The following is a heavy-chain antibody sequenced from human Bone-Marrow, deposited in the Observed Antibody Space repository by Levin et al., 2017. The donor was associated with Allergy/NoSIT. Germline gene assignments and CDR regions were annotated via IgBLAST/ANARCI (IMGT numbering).Heavy chain of an antibody. Sequence: GGSLRLSCAASGFTFSSYGMHWVRQAPGKGLEWVAVISYDGSNKYYADSVKGRFTISRDNSKNTLYLQMNSLRAEDTAVYYCAKGRPRLAYYYYGMDVWGQGTTVTVSS. CDR1: GFTFSSYG. D-gene: IGHD5-12*01. CDR2: ISYDGSNK. J-gene: IGHJ6*02. CDR3: AKGRPRLAYYYYGMDV. V-gene: IGHV3-30*18.